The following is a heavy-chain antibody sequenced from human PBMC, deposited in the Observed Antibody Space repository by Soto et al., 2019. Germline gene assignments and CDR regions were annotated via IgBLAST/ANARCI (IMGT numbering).Heavy chain of an antibody. D-gene: IGHD6-19*01. J-gene: IGHJ4*02. CDR2: ISGSGSSS. Sequence: LRLSCAASEFTFSSYAMSWVRQAPGKGLEWVSAISGSGSSSYYADSVKGRFTISRDNSKNTLYLQMNSLRAEDTAVYYCAKCSPRYSSGLKAYYFDHWGQGTLVTVS. CDR1: EFTFSSYA. V-gene: IGHV3-23*01. CDR3: AKCSPRYSSGLKAYYFDH.